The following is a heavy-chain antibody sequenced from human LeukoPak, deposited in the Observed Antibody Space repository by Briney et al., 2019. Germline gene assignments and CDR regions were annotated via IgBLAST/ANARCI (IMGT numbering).Heavy chain of an antibody. Sequence: PSETLSLTRTVSGYSISSGYYWGWIRQPPGKGLEWIGSIYHSGSTYYNPSLKSRVTISVDTSKNQFSLKLSSVTAADTAVYYCARGNSWWFDPWGQGTLVTVSS. CDR1: GYSISSGYY. J-gene: IGHJ5*02. V-gene: IGHV4-38-2*02. CDR2: IYHSGST. D-gene: IGHD1-7*01. CDR3: ARGNSWWFDP.